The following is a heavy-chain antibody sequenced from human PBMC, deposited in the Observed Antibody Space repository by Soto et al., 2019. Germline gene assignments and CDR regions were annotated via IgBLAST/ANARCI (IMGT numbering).Heavy chain of an antibody. CDR3: ASMIGDPVLSFDS. D-gene: IGHD3-10*02. CDR1: GGSISSYY. Sequence: QVQLQESGPGLVKPSETLSLTCTVSGGSISSYYWSWIRQPPGKGLEWIGFIFYSGSTSYNPSLKSRATISRDKSEYQCSLKLNSVTAADTAVYYCASMIGDPVLSFDSWGQGTLVAVSS. J-gene: IGHJ5*01. V-gene: IGHV4-59*01. CDR2: IFYSGST.